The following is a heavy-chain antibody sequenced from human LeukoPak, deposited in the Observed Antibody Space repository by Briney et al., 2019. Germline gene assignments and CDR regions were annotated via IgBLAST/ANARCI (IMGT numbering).Heavy chain of an antibody. Sequence: GASVKVSCKASGYTFTSYGISWVRQAPGQGLEWMGWISAYNGNTNYAQKLQGRVTMTTDTSTSTAYMELRSLRSDDTAVYYCARDGLRRDGYIPQIYWGQGTLVTVSS. V-gene: IGHV1-18*01. CDR1: GYTFTSYG. CDR2: ISAYNGNT. D-gene: IGHD5-24*01. J-gene: IGHJ4*02. CDR3: ARDGLRRDGYIPQIY.